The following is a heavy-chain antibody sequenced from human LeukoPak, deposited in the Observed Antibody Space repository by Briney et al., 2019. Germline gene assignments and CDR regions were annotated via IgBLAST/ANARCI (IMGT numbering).Heavy chain of an antibody. D-gene: IGHD2-15*01. CDR2: IYSGGNI. CDR3: ASRHCSGGGCYFAGADPFDY. CDR1: GFTFSTYA. J-gene: IGHJ4*02. Sequence: GGSLRLSCAASGFTFSTYAMNWVRQAPGKGLEWVSVIYSGGNIYYIDSVKGRFTISRDTSKNTLYLEMNSLRAEDAAVYFCASRHCSGGGCYFAGADPFDYWGQGTLVTVSS. V-gene: IGHV3-23*03.